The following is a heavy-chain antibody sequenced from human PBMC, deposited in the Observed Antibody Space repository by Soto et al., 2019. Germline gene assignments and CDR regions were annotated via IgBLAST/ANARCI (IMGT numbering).Heavy chain of an antibody. CDR3: ARERMTRGYGRRTFDY. J-gene: IGHJ4*02. Sequence: PSETLSLTCTVSGGSISSYYWSWIRQPPGKGLEWIGDIYYSGSTNYNPSLKSRVTISVDTSKNQFSLKLSSVTAADTAVYYCARERMTRGYGRRTFDYWGQGTLVTVSS. CDR2: IYYSGST. V-gene: IGHV4-59*12. CDR1: GGSISSYY. D-gene: IGHD5-12*01.